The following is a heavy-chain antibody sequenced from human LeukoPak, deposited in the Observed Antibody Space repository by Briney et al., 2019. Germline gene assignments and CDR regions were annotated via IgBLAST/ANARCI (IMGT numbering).Heavy chain of an antibody. CDR3: ARVAWPHYFDY. V-gene: IGHV3-7*01. Sequence: PGGSLGLSCAASGFSFRSCWMSWVRQAPGKGLEWVANIKEDGSEKYYVDSVKGRFTISRDNAKNALYLQMNSLRAEDTAVYYCARVAWPHYFDYWGQGTLVTVSS. D-gene: IGHD2-21*01. J-gene: IGHJ4*02. CDR1: GFSFRSCW. CDR2: IKEDGSEK.